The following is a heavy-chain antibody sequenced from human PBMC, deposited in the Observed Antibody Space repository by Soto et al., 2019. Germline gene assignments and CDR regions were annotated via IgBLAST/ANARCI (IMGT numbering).Heavy chain of an antibody. V-gene: IGHV1-58*02. CDR2: IVVGSGNT. J-gene: IGHJ4*02. CDR1: GFTFTSSA. CDR3: AADQGYSGYVSLDY. D-gene: IGHD5-12*01. Sequence: VASVKVSCKASGFTFTSSAMQWMRQARGQRLEWIGWIVVGSGNTNYAQKFQERVTITRDMSTSTAYMELSSLRSEDTAVYYCAADQGYSGYVSLDYWGQGTLVTVSS.